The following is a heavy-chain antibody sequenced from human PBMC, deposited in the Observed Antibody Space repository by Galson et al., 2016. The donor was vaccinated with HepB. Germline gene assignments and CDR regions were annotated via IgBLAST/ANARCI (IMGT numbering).Heavy chain of an antibody. J-gene: IGHJ5*02. Sequence: TLSLTCTVSGGSISSGGSYWSWIRQHPGKGLEWIGYIYNSGRTYYNPSLKRRVTISVDTSKNPFSLKLNSVTAADTAVYYCARDIRRGGTSRHSCFDAWGQGTLVTVSS. CDR1: GGSISSGGSY. CDR3: ARDIRRGGTSRHSCFDA. D-gene: IGHD1-26*01. CDR2: IYNSGRT. V-gene: IGHV4-31*03.